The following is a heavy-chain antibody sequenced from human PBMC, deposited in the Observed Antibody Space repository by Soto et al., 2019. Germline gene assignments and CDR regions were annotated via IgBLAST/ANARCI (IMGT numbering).Heavy chain of an antibody. D-gene: IGHD3-22*01. V-gene: IGHV3-48*02. CDR1: GLTFSSYS. CDR3: ARLSPYYDSSGYYPRDHYYFDY. J-gene: IGHJ4*02. Sequence: GVSLRLSCAASGLTFSSYSMNWVRQAPGQGLAWGSYISSSSSTIYYADSVKGRCTIARDNAKNSLYLQMNSLRDEDTAVYYCARLSPYYDSSGYYPRDHYYFDYWGQGTLVA. CDR2: ISSSSSTI.